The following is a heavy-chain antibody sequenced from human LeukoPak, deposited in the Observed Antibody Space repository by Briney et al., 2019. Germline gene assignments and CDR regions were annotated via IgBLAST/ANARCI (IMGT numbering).Heavy chain of an antibody. CDR1: GDSISSSSYY. CDR3: ARVFPYDYVWGSYRYTPLYFDY. J-gene: IGHJ4*02. V-gene: IGHV4-39*07. D-gene: IGHD3-16*02. Sequence: PSETLSLTCTVSGDSISSSSYYWGWIRQPPGKGLEWIGSFYYSGSTYYNPSLKSRVTISVDTSKNQFSLKLSSVTAADTAVYYCARVFPYDYVWGSYRYTPLYFDYWGQGTLVTVSS. CDR2: FYYSGST.